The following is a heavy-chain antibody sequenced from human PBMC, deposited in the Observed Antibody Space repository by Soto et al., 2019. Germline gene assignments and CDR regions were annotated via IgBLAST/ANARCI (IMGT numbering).Heavy chain of an antibody. D-gene: IGHD4-4*01. J-gene: IGHJ6*03. CDR3: ARGRGGYRNSRPYYYYYYMDV. Sequence: SETLSLTCAVYGGSFSGYYWGWIRQPPGKGLEWIGEINHSGSTNYNPSLKSRVTISVDTSKNQFSLKLSSVTAADTAVYYCARGRGGYRNSRPYYYYYYMDVWGKGTTVTVSS. CDR1: GGSFSGYY. V-gene: IGHV4-34*01. CDR2: INHSGST.